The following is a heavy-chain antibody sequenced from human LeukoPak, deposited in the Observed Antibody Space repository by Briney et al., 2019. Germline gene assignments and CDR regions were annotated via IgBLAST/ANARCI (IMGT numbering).Heavy chain of an antibody. Sequence: PSETLSLTCAVYGGSFSGYYWSWIRQPPGKGLEWIGEINHSGSTNYNPSLKSRVTISVDTSKNQFSLKLSSVTAADTAVYYCVRARAATHGFDYWGQGTLVTVSS. CDR1: GGSFSGYY. J-gene: IGHJ4*02. CDR3: VRARAATHGFDY. V-gene: IGHV4-34*01. CDR2: INHSGST. D-gene: IGHD2-15*01.